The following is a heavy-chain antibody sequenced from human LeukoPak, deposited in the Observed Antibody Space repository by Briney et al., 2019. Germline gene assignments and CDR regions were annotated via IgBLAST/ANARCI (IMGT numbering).Heavy chain of an antibody. J-gene: IGHJ3*02. CDR3: ARDSPVVSGWYQVRYAFDI. V-gene: IGHV3-7*05. CDR1: GFTFSSYW. CDR2: IKQDGSEK. Sequence: GGSLRLSCAASGFTFSSYWMSWVRQAPGKGLEWVANIKQDGSEKYYVDSVKGRFTISRDNAKNSLYLQMSSLRAEDTAVYYCARDSPVVSGWYQVRYAFDIWGQGTMVTVSS. D-gene: IGHD6-19*01.